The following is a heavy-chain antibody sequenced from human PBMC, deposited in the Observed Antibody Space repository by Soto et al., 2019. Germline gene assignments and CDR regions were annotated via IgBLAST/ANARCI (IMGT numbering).Heavy chain of an antibody. CDR1: GGTFRSCA. D-gene: IGHD2-15*01. J-gene: IGHJ4*02. CDR3: ARESRYCSGGSCYFLPGIDY. Sequence: QAQQVQSGAEVKNPGSSGKVSCEASGGTFRSCAISWVRQAPGQGLEWMGRIIPIFGTANSAQKFQGRVTITADESTSTAYMELSSTRSEDTAVYYCARESRYCSGGSCYFLPGIDYWGQGTLVTVSS. V-gene: IGHV1-69*12. CDR2: IIPIFGTA.